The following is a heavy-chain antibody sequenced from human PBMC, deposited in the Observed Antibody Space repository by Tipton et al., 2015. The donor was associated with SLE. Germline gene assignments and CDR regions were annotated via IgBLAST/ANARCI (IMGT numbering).Heavy chain of an antibody. V-gene: IGHV1-3*01. D-gene: IGHD5-12*01. Sequence: QVQLVQSGPEVKKPGASVKGSCKASGYTFTSYAMHWVRQAPGQRLEWMGWINAGNGNTKYSQKFQGRVTITRDTSASTAYMELSSLRSEDTAVYYCARGGDSGYDGPYYFDYWGQGTLVTVSS. CDR3: ARGGDSGYDGPYYFDY. CDR1: GYTFTSYA. J-gene: IGHJ4*02. CDR2: INAGNGNT.